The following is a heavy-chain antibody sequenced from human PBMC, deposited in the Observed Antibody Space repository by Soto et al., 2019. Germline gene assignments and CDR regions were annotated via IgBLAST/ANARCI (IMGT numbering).Heavy chain of an antibody. Sequence: SGPTLVNPTEPLTLTCTVSGFSLSNARMGVSWIRQPPGKALEWLAHIFSNDEKSYSTSLKSRLTISKNTSKSQVVLTMTNMDAVDTATYYFARLPSMYSSGGPRYYYSGMDVWGQGTTVTVSS. CDR1: GFSLSNARMG. V-gene: IGHV2-26*01. D-gene: IGHD6-19*01. CDR2: IFSNDEK. CDR3: ARLPSMYSSGGPRYYYSGMDV. J-gene: IGHJ6*02.